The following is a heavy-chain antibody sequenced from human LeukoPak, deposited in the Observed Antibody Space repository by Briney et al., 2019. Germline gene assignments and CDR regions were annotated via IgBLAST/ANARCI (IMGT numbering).Heavy chain of an antibody. CDR1: GGSISSYY. D-gene: IGHD3-22*01. CDR2: IYYSGST. CDR3: ATSGSGYNNWFDP. Sequence: SETLSLTCTVSGGSISSYYWSWIRQPPGKGLEWIGYIYYSGSTYYNPSLKSRVTISVDTSKNQFSLKLSSVTAADTAVYYCATSGSGYNNWFDPWGQGTPVTVSS. V-gene: IGHV4-59*12. J-gene: IGHJ5*02.